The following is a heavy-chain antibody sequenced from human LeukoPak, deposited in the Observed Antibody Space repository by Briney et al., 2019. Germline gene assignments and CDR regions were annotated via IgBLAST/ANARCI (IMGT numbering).Heavy chain of an antibody. V-gene: IGHV4-59*01. CDR3: ARVYYGSGSYRFDY. CDR2: IYYSGST. Sequence: SETLSLTCTVSGGSISSYYWSWIRQPSGKGLEWIGYIYYSGSTNYNPSLKSRVTISVDTSKNQFSLKLSSVTAADTAVHYCARVYYGSGSYRFDYWGQGTLVTVSS. CDR1: GGSISSYY. D-gene: IGHD3-10*01. J-gene: IGHJ4*02.